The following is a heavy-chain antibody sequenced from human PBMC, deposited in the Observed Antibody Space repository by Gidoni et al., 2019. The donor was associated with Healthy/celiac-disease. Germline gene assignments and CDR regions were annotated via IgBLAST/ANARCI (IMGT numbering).Heavy chain of an antibody. CDR3: ARGLFTIFGVVSPFDY. CDR1: GGSIRSSSYY. V-gene: IGHV4-39*07. J-gene: IGHJ4*02. CDR2: IYYSGST. Sequence: QLQLQESGPGLVKPSETLSLTCTVSGGSIRSSSYYWGWIRQPPGKGLEWIGSIYYSGSTYYNPSLKSRVTISVDTSKNQFSLKLSSVTAADTAVYYCARGLFTIFGVVSPFDYWGQGTLVTVSS. D-gene: IGHD3-3*01.